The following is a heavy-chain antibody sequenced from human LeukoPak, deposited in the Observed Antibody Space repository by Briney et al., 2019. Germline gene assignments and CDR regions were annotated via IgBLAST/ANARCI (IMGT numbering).Heavy chain of an antibody. CDR1: GGSISSYY. Sequence: PSETLSLTCTVSGGSISSYYWSWIRQPAGKGLEWIGRIYTSGSTNYNPSLKSRVTMSVDTSKNQFSLKLSSVNAADTAVYYCARGYSSGWFSPPFDYWGQGTLVTVSS. CDR2: IYTSGST. D-gene: IGHD6-19*01. J-gene: IGHJ4*02. V-gene: IGHV4-4*07. CDR3: ARGYSSGWFSPPFDY.